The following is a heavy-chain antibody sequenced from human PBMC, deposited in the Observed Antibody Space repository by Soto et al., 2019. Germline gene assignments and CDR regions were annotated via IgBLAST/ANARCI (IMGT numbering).Heavy chain of an antibody. V-gene: IGHV3-74*01. CDR1: EFTFRSYW. CDR3: ARSLPGTYGACEL. Sequence: EVQLVDSGGGLVQPGGSLRLSCAASEFTFRSYWMHWVRQSPGKGLVWVSRISGDGSSTNYADSVKGRFTISRDNAKNTVYLQIDSLRAEDTAVYYCARSLPGTYGACELWGQGTMDPVSS. J-gene: IGHJ3*01. CDR2: ISGDGSST. D-gene: IGHD1-7*01.